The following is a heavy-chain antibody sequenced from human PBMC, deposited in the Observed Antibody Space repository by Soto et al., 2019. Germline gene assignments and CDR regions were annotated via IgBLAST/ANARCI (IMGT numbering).Heavy chain of an antibody. CDR2: ISGSGGST. Sequence: EVQLLESGGGLVQPGGSLRLSCAASGFTFSSYAMSWVRQAPGKWLEWISAISGSGGSTYYADSVKGRFTISRDNSKNTLYLKMNSLRAEDTAVYYCAKDLRSSGWYGWYFQHWGEGTLVSVSS. D-gene: IGHD6-19*01. CDR3: AKDLRSSGWYGWYFQH. V-gene: IGHV3-23*01. CDR1: GFTFSSYA. J-gene: IGHJ1*01.